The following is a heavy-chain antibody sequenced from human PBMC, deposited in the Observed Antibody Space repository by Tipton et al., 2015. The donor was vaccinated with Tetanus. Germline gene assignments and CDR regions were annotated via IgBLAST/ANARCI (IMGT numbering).Heavy chain of an antibody. CDR2: IDPNSGGT. J-gene: IGHJ6*02. CDR3: ARDRGDYIYYGMDV. Sequence: QVQLVQSGAELKKPGASLKVSCKASGYTFTGYYMYWVRQAPGQGLEWVGWIDPNSGGTIYAQNFQGRVTMTRDTSISTVYMELSRLRSDDTAVYYCARDRGDYIYYGMDVWGPGTTVTVSS. CDR1: GYTFTGYY. V-gene: IGHV1-2*02. D-gene: IGHD3-22*01.